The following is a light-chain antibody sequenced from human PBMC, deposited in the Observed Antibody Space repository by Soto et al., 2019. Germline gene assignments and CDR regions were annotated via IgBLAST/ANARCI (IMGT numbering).Light chain of an antibody. CDR1: QSVSTTF. J-gene: IGKJ5*01. Sequence: IVLTQSPGTLSLSPGETATLSCRASQSVSTTFLAWYQQKPGQAPRLLIHAASTRATGIPDRFSGSGSGTDFTLTISILDPEDSAVYYCQQYGSSFITFGQGTRLE. V-gene: IGKV3-20*01. CDR2: AAS. CDR3: QQYGSSFIT.